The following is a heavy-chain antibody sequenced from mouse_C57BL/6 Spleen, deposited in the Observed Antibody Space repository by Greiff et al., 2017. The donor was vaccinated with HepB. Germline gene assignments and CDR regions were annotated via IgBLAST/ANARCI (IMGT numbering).Heavy chain of an antibody. CDR3: ARGTGTGGYFDY. V-gene: IGHV1-82*01. D-gene: IGHD4-1*01. CDR1: GYAFSSSW. Sequence: VQLQQSGPELVKPGASVKISCKASGYAFSSSWMSWVKQRPGKGLEWIGRIYPGDGDTNYNGKFKGKATLTADKSSSTAYMQLSSLTSEDSAVYFWARGTGTGGYFDYWGQGTTLTVSS. J-gene: IGHJ2*01. CDR2: IYPGDGDT.